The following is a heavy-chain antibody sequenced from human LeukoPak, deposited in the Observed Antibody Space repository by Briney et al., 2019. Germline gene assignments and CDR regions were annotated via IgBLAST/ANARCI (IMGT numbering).Heavy chain of an antibody. Sequence: GGSLRLSCTASGFTFGDYAMSWVRQAPGKGLEWVGFIRSKAYGGTTEYAASVKGRFTISRDDSKSIAYLQMNSLKTEDTAVYYCTRVDLAANLWYFDYWGQGTLVTVSS. V-gene: IGHV3-49*04. J-gene: IGHJ4*02. CDR3: TRVDLAANLWYFDY. CDR1: GFTFGDYA. D-gene: IGHD6-25*01. CDR2: IRSKAYGGTT.